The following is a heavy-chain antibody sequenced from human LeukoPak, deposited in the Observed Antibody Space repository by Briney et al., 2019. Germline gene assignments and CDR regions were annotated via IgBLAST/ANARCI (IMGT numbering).Heavy chain of an antibody. CDR3: ARAMYYYDSSGFDAFDI. V-gene: IGHV4-38-2*02. J-gene: IGHJ3*02. D-gene: IGHD3-22*01. CDR2: IYHSGST. Sequence: KPSETLSLXCTVSGYSISSGYYWGWIRQPPGRGLEWIGSIYHSGSTYYNPSLKSRVTISVDTSKNQFSLKLSSVTAADTAVYYCARAMYYYDSSGFDAFDIWGQGTMVTVSS. CDR1: GYSISSGYY.